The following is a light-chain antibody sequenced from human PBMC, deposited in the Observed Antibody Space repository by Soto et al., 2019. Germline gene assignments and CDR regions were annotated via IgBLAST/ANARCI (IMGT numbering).Light chain of an antibody. Sequence: DVQMTQSPSSLSASVGDRVTVTCRASQTITTYLNWYQQKPGKAPKLLIYGASSLQSGVPSRFSGRGSGTDFTLTITSLRPEDFATYICQQSYGSPWTFGQGTRV. CDR3: QQSYGSPWT. J-gene: IGKJ1*01. V-gene: IGKV1-39*01. CDR2: GAS. CDR1: QTITTY.